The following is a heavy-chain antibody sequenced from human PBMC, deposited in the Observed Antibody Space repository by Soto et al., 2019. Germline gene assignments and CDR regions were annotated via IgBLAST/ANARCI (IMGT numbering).Heavy chain of an antibody. D-gene: IGHD3-22*01. CDR1: GFTFSTYG. V-gene: IGHV3-23*01. Sequence: EVQLLESGGGLVQPGGSLRLSCTASGFTFSTYGMSWVRQAPGKGLEWVSSLSGDGTTTYYIDSVKGRFTISRDNSSNTLSLQTNSLRTEDTAVYYCAKDITFDSSAYNYGGQGTLVTVSS. CDR2: LSGDGTTT. CDR3: AKDITFDSSAYNY. J-gene: IGHJ4*02.